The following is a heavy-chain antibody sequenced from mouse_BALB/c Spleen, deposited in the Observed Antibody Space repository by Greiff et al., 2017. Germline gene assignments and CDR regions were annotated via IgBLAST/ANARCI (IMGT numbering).Heavy chain of an antibody. CDR3: ARGGGYYGAMDY. D-gene: IGHD1-1*01. Sequence: VQLKQSGPGLVKPSQSLSLTCTVTGYSITSDYAWNWIRQFPGNKLEWMGYISYSGSTSYNPSLKSRISITRDTSKNQFFLQLNSVTTEDTATYYCARGGGYYGAMDYWGQGTSVTVSS. CDR1: GYSITSDYA. V-gene: IGHV3-2*02. CDR2: ISYSGST. J-gene: IGHJ4*01.